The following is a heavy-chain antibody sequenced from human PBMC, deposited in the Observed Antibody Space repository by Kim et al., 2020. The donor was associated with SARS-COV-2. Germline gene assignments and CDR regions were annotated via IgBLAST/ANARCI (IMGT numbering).Heavy chain of an antibody. V-gene: IGHV3-11*06. CDR2: ISSSSSYT. CDR3: ARDRGSLLSEGVNWFDP. Sequence: GGSLRLSCAASGFTFSDYYMSWIRQAPGKGLEWVSYISSSSSYTNYADSVKGRFTISRDNAKNSLYLQMNSLRAEDTAVYYCARDRGSLLSEGVNWFDPWGQGTLVTVSS. CDR1: GFTFSDYY. J-gene: IGHJ5*02. D-gene: IGHD3-10*01.